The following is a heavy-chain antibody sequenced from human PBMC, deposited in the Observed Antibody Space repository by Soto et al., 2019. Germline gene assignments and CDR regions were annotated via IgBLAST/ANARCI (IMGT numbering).Heavy chain of an antibody. CDR3: ARVNYDSSGYTEVEYYYYYGMDV. Sequence: QVQLAQSGAEVKKPGASVKVSCKASGYTFTSYGISWVRQAPGQGLEWMGWISAYNGNTNYAQKLQGRVTMTTDTSTSTAYMELRSLRSDDTAVYYCARVNYDSSGYTEVEYYYYYGMDVWGQGTTVTVSS. J-gene: IGHJ6*02. V-gene: IGHV1-18*01. D-gene: IGHD3-22*01. CDR1: GYTFTSYG. CDR2: ISAYNGNT.